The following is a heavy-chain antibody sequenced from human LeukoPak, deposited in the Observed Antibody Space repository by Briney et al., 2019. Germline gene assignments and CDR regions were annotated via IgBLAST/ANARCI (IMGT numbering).Heavy chain of an antibody. Sequence: SQTLSLTCTVSGGSISSGAYYWSWIRQPPGKGLEWIGYIYHSGSTYYNPSLKSRVTISVDTSKNQLSLKLSSVTAADTAVYYCARSGGLGRVVVSIWYFDYWGQGTLVTVSS. CDR1: GGSISSGAYY. CDR2: IYHSGST. V-gene: IGHV4-30-2*02. CDR3: ARSGGLGRVVVSIWYFDY. D-gene: IGHD3-22*01. J-gene: IGHJ4*02.